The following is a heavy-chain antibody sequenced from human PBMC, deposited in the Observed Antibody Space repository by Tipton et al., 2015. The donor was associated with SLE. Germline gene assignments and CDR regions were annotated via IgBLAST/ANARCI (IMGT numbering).Heavy chain of an antibody. CDR1: GFTFSSYG. Sequence: SLRLSCAASGFTFSSYGMHWVRQAPGKGLEWVGLISIDGSEKCYADSVRGRFTISRDNSKNTLYLQMNSLRPEDSAAYFCASSGDYYDFWRSLDYWGQGTLVTVSS. V-gene: IGHV3-30*05. J-gene: IGHJ4*02. CDR3: ASSGDYYDFWRSLDY. D-gene: IGHD3-3*01. CDR2: ISIDGSEK.